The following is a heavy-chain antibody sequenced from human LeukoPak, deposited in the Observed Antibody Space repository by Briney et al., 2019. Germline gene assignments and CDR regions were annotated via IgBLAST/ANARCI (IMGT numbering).Heavy chain of an antibody. D-gene: IGHD7-27*01. V-gene: IGHV3-48*01. CDR1: GFTFSSYS. Sequence: GGSLRLSCAASGFTFSSYSMLWVRQAPGKGLEWVSYISSSSSTIYYADSVKGRFTISRDNAKNSLYLQMNSLRAEDTAVYYCAKAPTGAAGYWGQGTLVTVSS. CDR2: ISSSSSTI. CDR3: AKAPTGAAGY. J-gene: IGHJ4*02.